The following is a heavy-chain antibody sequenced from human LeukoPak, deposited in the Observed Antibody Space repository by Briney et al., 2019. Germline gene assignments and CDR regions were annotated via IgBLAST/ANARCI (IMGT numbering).Heavy chain of an antibody. V-gene: IGHV4-61*01. Sequence: SETLSLTCTVSGGSVSSGSYYWSWIRQPPGRGLEWIGYISYSGSTNSNPSLKSRVTISVDTSKNQFSLKLSSVTAADTAVYYCARVKLRFLEWLQPHPHHYFDYWGQGTLVTVSS. CDR2: ISYSGST. D-gene: IGHD3-3*01. J-gene: IGHJ4*02. CDR1: GGSVSSGSYY. CDR3: ARVKLRFLEWLQPHPHHYFDY.